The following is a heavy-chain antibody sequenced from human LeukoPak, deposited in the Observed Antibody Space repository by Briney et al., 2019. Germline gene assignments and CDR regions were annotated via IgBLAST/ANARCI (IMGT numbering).Heavy chain of an antibody. J-gene: IGHJ4*02. D-gene: IGHD2-8*02. CDR3: AAESDSAWFTGGDFDY. Sequence: TSETLSLTCEVHGGSFSASYWTWIRQPPVKGLEWIGEVNHSGSTNYNPSLKSRVTISVDTSKNQFSVNLTSVTAADTAVYYCAAESDSAWFTGGDFDYWGQGTLVTVSS. V-gene: IGHV4-34*01. CDR2: VNHSGST. CDR1: GGSFSASY.